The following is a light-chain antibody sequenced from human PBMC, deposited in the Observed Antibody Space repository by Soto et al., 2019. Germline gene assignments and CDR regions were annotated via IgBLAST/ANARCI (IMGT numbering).Light chain of an antibody. Sequence: QSALTQPRSVSRSPGQSVTISCTGTSSDVGGYNYVSWYQQHPGKAPKLMIFDVRKRPSGVPDRFSGSKSGNTASLTISGLQADDEADYYCCSYAGSYVVFGGGTKLTVL. J-gene: IGLJ2*01. CDR2: DVR. V-gene: IGLV2-11*01. CDR3: CSYAGSYVV. CDR1: SSDVGGYNY.